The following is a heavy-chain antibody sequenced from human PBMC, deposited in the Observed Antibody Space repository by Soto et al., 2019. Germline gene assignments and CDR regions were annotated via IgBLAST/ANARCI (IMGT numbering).Heavy chain of an antibody. D-gene: IGHD3-3*01. CDR1: GFTFSSYG. J-gene: IGHJ3*02. CDR2: ISYDGSNK. CDR3: AKSPGGYYSFDI. V-gene: IGHV3-30*18. Sequence: LRLSCAASGFTFSSYGMHWVRQAPGKGLEWVAVISYDGSNKYYADSVKGRFTISRDNSKNTLYLQMNSLRAEDTAVYYCAKSPGGYYSFDIWGQGTMVTV.